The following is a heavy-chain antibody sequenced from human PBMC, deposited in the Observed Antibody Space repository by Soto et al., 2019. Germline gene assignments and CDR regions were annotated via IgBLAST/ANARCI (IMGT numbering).Heavy chain of an antibody. CDR1: GGTFSSYA. CDR3: ARRAIVATINLYYYGMDF. CDR2: IIPIFGTA. J-gene: IGHJ6*02. V-gene: IGHV1-69*01. D-gene: IGHD5-12*01. Sequence: QVQLVQSGAEVKKPGSSVKVSCKASGGTFSSYAISWVRQAPGQGLEWMGGIIPIFGTANYAQKFQGRVMITADESMSTAYMELSSLRSEDTAVYYCARRAIVATINLYYYGMDFWGQGPTVTVSS.